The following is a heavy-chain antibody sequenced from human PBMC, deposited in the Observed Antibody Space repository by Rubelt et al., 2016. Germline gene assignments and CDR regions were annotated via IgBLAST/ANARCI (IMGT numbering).Heavy chain of an antibody. J-gene: IGHJ3*02. Sequence: VKGLEWVSYISSSADIIYYADSVKGRFTISRDNAKNSVYLEMNSLGAEDTAVYYCAKESRLNDIWGQGTMVTVSS. CDR2: ISSSADII. CDR3: AKESRLNDI. V-gene: IGHV3-11*01.